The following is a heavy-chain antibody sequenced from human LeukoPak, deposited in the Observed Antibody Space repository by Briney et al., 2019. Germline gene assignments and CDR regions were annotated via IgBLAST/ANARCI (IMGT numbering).Heavy chain of an antibody. CDR2: IRTNGGRT. CDR3: ARGDWGSVAFDI. D-gene: IGHD3-10*01. V-gene: IGHV3-64*01. CDR1: GFTFSNYA. J-gene: IGHJ3*02. Sequence: GGSLRLSCAASGFTFSNYAMYWVRQAPGKGLEYVSDIRTNGGRTFYGNSVKDRFTISRDKSKITLYLQLGSLRPEDMAVYAGARGDWGSVAFDIWGQGTMVTVSS.